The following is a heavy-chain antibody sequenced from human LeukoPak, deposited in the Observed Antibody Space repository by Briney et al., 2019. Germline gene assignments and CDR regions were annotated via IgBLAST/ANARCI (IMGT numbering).Heavy chain of an antibody. V-gene: IGHV3-23*01. J-gene: IGHJ4*02. CDR3: AKDQEWWEPPASGG. Sequence: PGGSLRLSCAASGFTFSSYAMSWVRQAPGKGLDWVSAISGSGGSTYDADSVKGRFTISRDNSENTLYMQMNSLRAEDTAVYYCAKDQEWWEPPASGGWGQGTLVTVSS. D-gene: IGHD2-15*01. CDR1: GFTFSSYA. CDR2: ISGSGGST.